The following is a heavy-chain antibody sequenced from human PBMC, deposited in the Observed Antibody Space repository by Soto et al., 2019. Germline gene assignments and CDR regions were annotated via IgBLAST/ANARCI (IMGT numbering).Heavy chain of an antibody. V-gene: IGHV3-23*01. Sequence: PGGSLRLSCVASGFTFSDYAMAWVRQSPGKGLEWVSSISGSGGSTYYADSVKGRFTISRDNSKNTVFLQMNSLRAEDTAVYYCAKDHGMDVWAKGXRSPST. CDR3: AKDHGMDV. CDR1: GFTFSDYA. CDR2: ISGSGGST. J-gene: IGHJ6*02.